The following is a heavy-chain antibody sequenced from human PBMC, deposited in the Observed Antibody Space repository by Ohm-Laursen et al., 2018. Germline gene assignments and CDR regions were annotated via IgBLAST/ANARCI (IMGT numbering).Heavy chain of an antibody. J-gene: IGHJ4*02. V-gene: IGHV3-33*01. D-gene: IGHD5-12*01. CDR2: IWYDGSNK. CDR3: AREYGNGYDLEYFDY. Sequence: SLRLSCTASGFTFSSYAMHWVRQAPGKGLQWVAVIWYDGSNKYYVDSVKGRFTISRDNSKNTLYLQMNSLRAEDTAVYHCAREYGNGYDLEYFDYWGQGTLVTVSS. CDR1: GFTFSSYA.